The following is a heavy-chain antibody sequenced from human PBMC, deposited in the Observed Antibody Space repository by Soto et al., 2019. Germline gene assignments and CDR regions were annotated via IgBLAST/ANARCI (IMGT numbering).Heavy chain of an antibody. Sequence: QVQLVQSGAEVKKPGASVKVSCKASGYTFTSYGISWVRQAPGQGLEWMGWISTYNGNTNYAQKLQGRVTMTTDTATSTAYRELRSLRSDDTAVYYCARDGQTTRVRGVRGGSYNYYGMDVWGQGTTVTVSS. CDR1: GYTFTSYG. CDR3: ARDGQTTRVRGVRGGSYNYYGMDV. CDR2: ISTYNGNT. V-gene: IGHV1-18*04. J-gene: IGHJ6*02. D-gene: IGHD3-10*01.